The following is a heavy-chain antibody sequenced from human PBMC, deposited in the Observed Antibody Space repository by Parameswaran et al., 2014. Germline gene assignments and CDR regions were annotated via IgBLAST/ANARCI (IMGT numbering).Heavy chain of an antibody. CDR1: GFQFTKSW. D-gene: IGHD3-16*01. V-gene: IGHV3-7*01. Sequence: GGSLRLSCAASGFQFTKSWMTWIRQAPGKGLEWVANIKEDGSQKNYVDSVKGRFTIFRDNAKNSLYLQMNSLRGEDTAVYYCATDGGWNRFDRWGRGTLVTVSS. CDR2: IKEDGSQK. CDR3: ATDGGWNRFDR. J-gene: IGHJ5*02.